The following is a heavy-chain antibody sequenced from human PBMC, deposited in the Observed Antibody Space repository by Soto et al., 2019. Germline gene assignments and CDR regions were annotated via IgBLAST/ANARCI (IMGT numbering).Heavy chain of an antibody. D-gene: IGHD3-10*01. CDR1: GGSISSGGYS. CDR3: ARVTPPYYYGSGSSVPNWFDP. CDR2: IYHSGST. V-gene: IGHV4-30-2*01. Sequence: KTSETLSLTCAVSGGSISSGGYSWSWIRQPPGKGLEWIGYIYHSGSTYYNPSLKSRVTISVDRSKNQFSLKLSSVTAADTAVYYCARVTPPYYYGSGSSVPNWFDPWGQGTLVTVSS. J-gene: IGHJ5*02.